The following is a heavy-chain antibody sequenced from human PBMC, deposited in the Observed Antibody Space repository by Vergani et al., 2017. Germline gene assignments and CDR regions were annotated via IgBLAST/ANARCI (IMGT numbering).Heavy chain of an antibody. D-gene: IGHD1-1*01. CDR1: EYSFGNYW. CDR2: IYPAHSYT. Sequence: EVALVQSGPEMRKPGESLKISCKGSEYSFGNYWIGCVRQMPGKGLEWMGFIYPAHSYTRYRPSFQCQVTISADKSISTAFLQWDSLKSWDTALYYCARHTTYTDSWGQGTLVTVSS. V-gene: IGHV5-51*01. J-gene: IGHJ4*02. CDR3: ARHTTYTDS.